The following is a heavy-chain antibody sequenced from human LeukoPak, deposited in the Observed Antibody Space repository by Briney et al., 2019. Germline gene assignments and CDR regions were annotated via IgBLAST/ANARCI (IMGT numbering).Heavy chain of an antibody. CDR2: INPNSGGT. D-gene: IGHD6-25*01. CDR1: GYTFTGYY. CDR3: ARDPTRSSDTTTMFDY. J-gene: IGHJ4*02. Sequence: ASVKVSCKASGYTFTGYYMHWVRQAPGQGLEWMGWINPNSGGTNYAQKFQGRVTMTRDTSISTAYMELSRLRSDDTAVYYCARDPTRSSDTTTMFDYWGQGTLVTVSS. V-gene: IGHV1-2*02.